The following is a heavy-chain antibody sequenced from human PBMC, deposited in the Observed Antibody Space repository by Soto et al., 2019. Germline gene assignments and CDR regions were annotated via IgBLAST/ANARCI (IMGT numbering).Heavy chain of an antibody. CDR2: ISAYNGNT. CDR1: GYTFTSYG. J-gene: IGHJ4*02. V-gene: IGHV1-18*01. Sequence: ASVKVSCKASGYTFTSYGISWVRQAPGQGLEWMGWISAYNGNTNYAQKFQDRVTITTDMSTSTAYMELSSLRSEDTAVYYCAAVSSGSYPTHDYWGQGTLVTVSS. D-gene: IGHD3-10*01. CDR3: AAVSSGSYPTHDY.